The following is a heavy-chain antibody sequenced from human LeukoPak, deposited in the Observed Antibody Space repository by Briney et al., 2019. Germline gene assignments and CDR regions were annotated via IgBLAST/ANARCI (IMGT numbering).Heavy chain of an antibody. D-gene: IGHD6-13*01. J-gene: IGHJ3*02. Sequence: PSETLSLTCTVSGGSISSGSYYWSWIRQPAGKGLEWIGYIYYSGSTNYNPSLKSRVTISEDMSKNQFSLKLTSVTAADTAVYYCARHSGHSSTNDAFDIWGQGTMVIVSS. CDR2: IYYSGST. CDR1: GGSISSGSYY. V-gene: IGHV4-61*10. CDR3: ARHSGHSSTNDAFDI.